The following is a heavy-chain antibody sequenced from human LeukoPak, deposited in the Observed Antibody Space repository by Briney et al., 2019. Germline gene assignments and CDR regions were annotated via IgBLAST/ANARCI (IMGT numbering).Heavy chain of an antibody. V-gene: IGHV3-20*04. D-gene: IGHD3-22*01. CDR3: ARADYYHSSGYYYNALLDY. CDR1: EFTLGSYA. J-gene: IGHJ4*02. CDR2: INWSGDRT. Sequence: GGSLRLSCAASEFTLGSYAMSWVRQAPGKGLEWVSGINWSGDRTAYADSVEGRLTISRNNAKNSLYLQMNSLRAEDTALYYCARADYYHSSGYYYNALLDYWGQGTLVTVSS.